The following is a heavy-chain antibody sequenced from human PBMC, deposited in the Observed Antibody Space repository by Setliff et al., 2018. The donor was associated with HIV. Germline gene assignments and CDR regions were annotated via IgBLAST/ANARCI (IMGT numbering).Heavy chain of an antibody. D-gene: IGHD2-8*01. V-gene: IGHV4-61*01. CDR2: FFHTGSI. J-gene: IGHJ4*02. CDR1: SGSFSPDSYN. CDR3: VRENNDVSVSRGPPVFDY. Sequence: SSETLSLTCTAPSGSFSPDSYNWNWIRQTPGKGLEWIGTFFHTGSISYNPSLRSRVTMSVDTSENLFSLRLSSVTAADTAAYYCVRENNDVSVSRGPPVFDYWGQGILVTVSS.